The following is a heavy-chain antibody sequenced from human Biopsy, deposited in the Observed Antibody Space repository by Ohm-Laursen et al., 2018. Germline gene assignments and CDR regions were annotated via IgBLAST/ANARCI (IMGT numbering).Heavy chain of an antibody. CDR1: GGSISSDY. CDR2: IYYSGST. J-gene: IGHJ6*02. CDR3: ARATNSTGWPYYYFYGMDV. D-gene: IGHD2/OR15-2a*01. V-gene: IGHV4-59*01. Sequence: GTLSLTCTVSGGSISSDYWSWIRQTPGKGLVGIGYIYYSGSTNYNPSLKSRVTISVDTSKNQFSLRLNSVTAADTAVYYCARATNSTGWPYYYFYGMDVWGQGTTVTVSS.